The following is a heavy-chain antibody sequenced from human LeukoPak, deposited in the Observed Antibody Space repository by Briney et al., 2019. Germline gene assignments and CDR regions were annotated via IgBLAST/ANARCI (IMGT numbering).Heavy chain of an antibody. Sequence: SETLSLTCTVSGGSISSSSYYWGWIRQPPGKGLEWIGSIYYSGSTYYNPPLKSRVTISVDTSKNQFSLKLSSVTAADTAVYYCARQFDCSGGSCYSSWFDPWGQGTLVTVSS. CDR3: ARQFDCSGGSCYSSWFDP. J-gene: IGHJ5*02. CDR1: GGSISSSSYY. V-gene: IGHV4-39*01. D-gene: IGHD2-15*01. CDR2: IYYSGST.